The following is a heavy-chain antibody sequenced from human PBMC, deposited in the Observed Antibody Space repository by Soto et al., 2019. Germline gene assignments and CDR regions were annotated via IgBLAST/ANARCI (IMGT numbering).Heavy chain of an antibody. V-gene: IGHV4-4*07. CDR3: ARDLGRYNWNVESWFDP. Sequence: PSETLSLTCTVSGGSISSCSRSWIRQPAGKGLEWIGRIYTSGSTNYNPSLKSRVTMSVDTSKNQFSLKLSSVTAADTAVYYCARDLGRYNWNVESWFDPWGQGTLVTFSS. CDR1: GGSISSCS. CDR2: IYTSGST. J-gene: IGHJ5*02. D-gene: IGHD1-1*01.